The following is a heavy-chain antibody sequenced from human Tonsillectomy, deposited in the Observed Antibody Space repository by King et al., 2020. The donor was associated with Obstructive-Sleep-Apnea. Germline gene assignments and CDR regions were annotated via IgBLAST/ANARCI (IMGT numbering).Heavy chain of an antibody. V-gene: IGHV3-30*18. CDR1: GFAFSRSG. D-gene: IGHD1-26*01. J-gene: IGHJ2*01. Sequence: VQLVESGGGVVQPGRSLRLSCAASGFAFSRSGMQWVRQTPGRGLEWVAVVSANGFDQYYADSIKGRFTISRDNSKNTLYLQMNSLRLEDTAVYYCAKEAKWDNWYFDLWGRGTLVSVSS. CDR2: VSANGFDQ. CDR3: AKEAKWDNWYFDL.